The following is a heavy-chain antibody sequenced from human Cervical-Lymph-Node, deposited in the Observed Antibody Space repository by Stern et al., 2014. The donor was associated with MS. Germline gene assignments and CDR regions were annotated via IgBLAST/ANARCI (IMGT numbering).Heavy chain of an antibody. D-gene: IGHD5-24*01. V-gene: IGHV2-5*02. J-gene: IGHJ4*02. CDR1: GFSLSTSGVG. CDR3: AHRQGPDGYNPFLDFDY. CDR2: IYWDDDK. Sequence: QVPLRESGPTLVKPTQTLTLTCTFSGFSLSTSGVGVGWIRQPPGKALEWLALIYWDDDKRYSPSLKSRLTITKDTSKNQVVLTMTNMDPVDTATYYCAHRQGPDGYNPFLDFDYWGQGTLVTVSS.